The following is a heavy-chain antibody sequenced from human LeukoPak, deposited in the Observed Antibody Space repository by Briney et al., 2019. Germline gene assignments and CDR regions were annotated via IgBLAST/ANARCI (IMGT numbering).Heavy chain of an antibody. CDR1: GFTFDDYA. CDR3: AKTYYYDSSGYYGPFDY. D-gene: IGHD3-22*01. Sequence: GRSLRLSCAASGFTFDDYAMHWVRQAPGKGLEWVSGISWNSGSIGYADSVKGRFTISGDNAKNSLYLQMNSLRAEDTALYYCAKTYYYDSSGYYGPFDYWGQGTLVTVSS. V-gene: IGHV3-9*01. J-gene: IGHJ4*02. CDR2: ISWNSGSI.